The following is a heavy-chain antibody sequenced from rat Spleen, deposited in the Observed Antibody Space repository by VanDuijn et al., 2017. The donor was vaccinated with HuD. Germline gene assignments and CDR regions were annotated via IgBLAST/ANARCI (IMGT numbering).Heavy chain of an antibody. CDR3: ALAILWVPRFAY. J-gene: IGHJ3*01. CDR1: GFTFNNYG. D-gene: IGHD1-7*01. V-gene: IGHV5-29*01. CDR2: ISYDGSTT. Sequence: EVQLVESDGGLVQPGRSLKLSCAASGFTFNNYGMAWVRQAPTNGLEWVATISYDGSTTYYRDSVKGRFTISRDNAKSSLYLQMDSLRSEDTATYYCALAILWVPRFAYWGQGTLVTVSS.